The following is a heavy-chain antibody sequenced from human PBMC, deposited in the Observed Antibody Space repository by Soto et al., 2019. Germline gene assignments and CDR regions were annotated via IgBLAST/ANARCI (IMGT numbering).Heavy chain of an antibody. CDR1: GYTFTGYY. D-gene: IGHD3-10*01. CDR3: AREGRDYGFGPEGYYCYMDV. V-gene: IGHV1-2*04. Sequence: ASVKVSCKASGYTFTGYYMHWVRQAPGQGLEWMGWINPNSGGTNYAQKFQGWVTMTRDTSISTAYMELSRLRSDDTAVYYCAREGRDYGFGPEGYYCYMDVWGKGTTVTVSS. CDR2: INPNSGGT. J-gene: IGHJ6*03.